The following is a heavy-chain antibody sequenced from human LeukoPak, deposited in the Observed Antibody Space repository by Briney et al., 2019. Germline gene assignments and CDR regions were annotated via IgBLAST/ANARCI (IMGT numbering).Heavy chain of an antibody. CDR1: DYYISSGHY. D-gene: IGHD3-22*01. J-gene: IGHJ5*02. CDR2: IHHAGAT. CDR3: ARAKWGYSSGYYGLDP. Sequence: MASETLSLTCTVSDYYISSGHYWGWIRQPPGKGLEWIGNIHHAGATYYNPSLKSRVTMSVDKSKNQFSLKLNSVTAADMAVYYCARAKWGYSSGYYGLDPWGQGTLVTVSS. V-gene: IGHV4-38-2*02.